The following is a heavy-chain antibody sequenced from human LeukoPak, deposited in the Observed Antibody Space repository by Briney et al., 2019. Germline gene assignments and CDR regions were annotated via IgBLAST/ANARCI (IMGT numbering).Heavy chain of an antibody. CDR3: ARSAVGGHNDF. J-gene: IGHJ4*02. CDR2: TYFRSKWYY. Sequence: SQTLSLTRAISGDSVSSNSAAWIWFRQSPSRGLEWLARTYFRSKWYYDYAVSVKSRIVISPDTSKNQFSLQLNSVTPDDTAVYFCARSAVGGHNDFWGQGTLVTVSS. D-gene: IGHD3-16*01. CDR1: GDSVSSNSAA. V-gene: IGHV6-1*01.